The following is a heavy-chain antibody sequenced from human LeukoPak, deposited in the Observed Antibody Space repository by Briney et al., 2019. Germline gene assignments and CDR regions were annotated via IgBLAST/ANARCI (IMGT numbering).Heavy chain of an antibody. J-gene: IGHJ4*02. V-gene: IGHV4-34*01. CDR3: ARAFCVGECFVLHIFFDS. D-gene: IGHD2-21*01. CDR2: INHSGST. Sequence: SETLSLTCAIYSGSFSGYYWNWIRQPPGKGLEWIGEINHSGSTNYNPSLKSRVTISLDTSKNQFSLKLTSVTAADTAVYYCARAFCVGECFVLHIFFDSWGQGTLVTVSS. CDR1: SGSFSGYY.